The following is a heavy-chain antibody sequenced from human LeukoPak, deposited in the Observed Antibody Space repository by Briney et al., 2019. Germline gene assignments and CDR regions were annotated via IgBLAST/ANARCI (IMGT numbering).Heavy chain of an antibody. CDR3: ARGGDSSGSVKRPCDY. Sequence: GGSLRLSCAASGFTVSSNYMSWVRQAPGKGLEWVSVIYSGGSTYYADSVKGRFTISRDNSKNTLYLQMNSLRAEDTAVYYCARGGDSSGSVKRPCDYWGQGTLVTVSS. V-gene: IGHV3-53*01. CDR1: GFTVSSNY. J-gene: IGHJ4*02. D-gene: IGHD3-22*01. CDR2: IYSGGST.